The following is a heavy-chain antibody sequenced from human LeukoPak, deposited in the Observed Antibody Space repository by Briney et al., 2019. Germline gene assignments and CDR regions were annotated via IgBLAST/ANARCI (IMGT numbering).Heavy chain of an antibody. CDR3: ARGGYRSSSTGIDS. CDR1: GFTFSTYD. Sequence: PGGSLRLSCEASGFTFSTYDMHWVRQAAGQSLEWVSGIAPADDSYYADSVKGRFTISREDAKNSLYLQMNNLTPGDTAVYYCARGGYRSSSTGIDSWGQGTLVIVST. CDR2: IAPADDS. D-gene: IGHD6-13*01. J-gene: IGHJ5*01. V-gene: IGHV3-13*01.